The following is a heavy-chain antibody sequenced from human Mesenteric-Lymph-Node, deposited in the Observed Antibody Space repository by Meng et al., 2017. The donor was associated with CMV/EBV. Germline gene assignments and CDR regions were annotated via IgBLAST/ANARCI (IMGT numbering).Heavy chain of an antibody. CDR1: GDSVSTGSFY. CDR2: THYSGSA. CDR3: ARVGDYGGNLMHFDY. D-gene: IGHD4-23*01. J-gene: IGHJ4*02. Sequence: GSLRLSCSVSGDSVSTGSFYWSWIRQPPGKGLEWIGHTHYSGSANYNPSLKSRVTISVDTSKNQFSLKLSSVTAADTAVYYCARVGDYGGNLMHFDYWGQGTLVTVSS. V-gene: IGHV4-61*01.